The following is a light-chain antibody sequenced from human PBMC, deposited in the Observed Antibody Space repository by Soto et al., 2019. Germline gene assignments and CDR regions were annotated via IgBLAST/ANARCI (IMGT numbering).Light chain of an antibody. CDR1: QSLVHSDGNTY. J-gene: IGKJ1*01. CDR3: MQATQSLWT. CDR2: RVS. Sequence: DIVMTQTPLSSPVTLGQPASISCKSSQSLVHSDGNTYLSWFHHRPGQPPRLLIYRVSERFSGVPDRFSGSGAGTDFTLTISRVEADDVGIYYCMQATQSLWTFGQGTKVDIK. V-gene: IGKV2-24*01.